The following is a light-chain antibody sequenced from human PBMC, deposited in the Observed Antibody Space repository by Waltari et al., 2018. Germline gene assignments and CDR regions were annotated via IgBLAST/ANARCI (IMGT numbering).Light chain of an antibody. CDR2: YVS. CDR1: SSDVDAYNY. Sequence: QSALTPPASVSGSPGQSITISCTGTSSDVDAYNYVSWYQQHPGNAPKLIIYYVSSRHSGVSNRFSRSNYGNTASLTVAGRRAGDGADYYCSSYTSGSSPRVVGTGTKVTVL. V-gene: IGLV2-14*01. CDR3: SSYTSGSSPRV. J-gene: IGLJ1*01.